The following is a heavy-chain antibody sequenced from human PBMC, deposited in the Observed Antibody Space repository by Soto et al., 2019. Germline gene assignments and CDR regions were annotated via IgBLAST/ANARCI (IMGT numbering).Heavy chain of an antibody. CDR1: GFRFKSFV. CDR2: TSYDGNNK. D-gene: IGHD3-16*01. CDR3: ARWGTTGGFDL. Sequence: QVQLVESGGGVVQPGTSLRLSCAASGFRFKSFVMHWVRQAPGKGLEWVAFTSYDGNNKYYGDSVKGRFTVSRDNSQNTLHIQMDFLRPEDTALYSCARWGTTGGFDLWGQGTLVSVSS. J-gene: IGHJ4*02. V-gene: IGHV3-30*19.